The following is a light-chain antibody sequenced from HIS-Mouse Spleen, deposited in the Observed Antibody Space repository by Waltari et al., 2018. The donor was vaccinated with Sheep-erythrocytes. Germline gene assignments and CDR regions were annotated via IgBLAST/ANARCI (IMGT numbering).Light chain of an antibody. CDR2: DFS. CDR1: SSDVGGYNY. J-gene: IGLJ1*01. CDR3: CSYAGSYNHV. V-gene: IGLV2-11*01. Sequence: QSALTQPRSVSGSPGQSVTISCTGTSSDVGGYNYVSWYQQHPGKAPKLMIYDFSTRPSGVPDRFAGSKSGNTASLTSSGLQAEDEADYYCCSYAGSYNHVFATGTKVTVL.